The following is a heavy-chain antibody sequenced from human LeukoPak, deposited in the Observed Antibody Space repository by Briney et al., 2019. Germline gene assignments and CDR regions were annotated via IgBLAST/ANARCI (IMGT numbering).Heavy chain of an antibody. Sequence: XGXIRQTPXKGLEWIGNFYYSGSTNYNPSLKSRVSISVDTSKNLFSLRVSSVTAADSAVYYCARFPDYYGLGRPPPIDYWGQGTLVTVSS. CDR2: FYYSGST. D-gene: IGHD3-10*01. V-gene: IGHV4-39*01. CDR3: ARFPDYYGLGRPPPIDY. J-gene: IGHJ4*02.